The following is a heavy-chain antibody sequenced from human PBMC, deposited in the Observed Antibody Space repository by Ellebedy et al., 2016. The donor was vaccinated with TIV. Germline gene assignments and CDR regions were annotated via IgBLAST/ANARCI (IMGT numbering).Heavy chain of an antibody. J-gene: IGHJ4*02. CDR1: GGSVSSDSHY. V-gene: IGHV4-61*01. CDR2: IYYSGST. D-gene: IGHD3-16*01. CDR3: ARDWGRAAVL. Sequence: SETLSLXXTVSGGSVSSDSHYWSWIRQPPGKGLDYIGHIYYSGSTNYDPNFKSRVSISVDTSKNQFSLKLSSVTAADTAVYYCARDWGRAAVLWGQGTLVTVSS.